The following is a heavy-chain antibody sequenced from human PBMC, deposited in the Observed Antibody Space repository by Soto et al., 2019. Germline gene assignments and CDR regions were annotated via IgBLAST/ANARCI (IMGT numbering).Heavy chain of an antibody. J-gene: IGHJ6*02. CDR2: IDPSDSYT. CDR3: ASLMYDSGYYYGMDV. V-gene: IGHV5-10-1*01. Sequence: PGESLKISCQGSGYSFTSYWISWVRQMPGKGLEWMGRIDPSDSYTNYSPSFQGHVTISADKSISTAYLQWSSLKASDTAMYYCASLMYDSGYYYGMDVWGQGTTVTVSS. D-gene: IGHD3-3*01. CDR1: GYSFTSYW.